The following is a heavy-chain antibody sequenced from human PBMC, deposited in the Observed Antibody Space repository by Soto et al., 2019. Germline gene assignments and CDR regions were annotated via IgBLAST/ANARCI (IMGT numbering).Heavy chain of an antibody. J-gene: IGHJ6*02. CDR1: GYTFSSYG. D-gene: IGHD2-2*01. CDR3: ARLADCSITTCSFPSRFHIRGYYYYYGMDV. V-gene: IGHV1-18*01. Sequence: QVRLVQSAAEVKKPGASVKVSCKASGYTFSSYGISWVRQAPGQGLEWMGWISGYNGNTNFAQNLQGRVTMTTDTPTNAAFMELRSLRSDDTAVYYCARLADCSITTCSFPSRFHIRGYYYYYGMDVWGQGTTVTVSS. CDR2: ISGYNGNT.